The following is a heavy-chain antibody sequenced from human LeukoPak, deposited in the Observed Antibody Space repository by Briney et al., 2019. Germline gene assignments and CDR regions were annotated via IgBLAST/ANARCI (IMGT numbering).Heavy chain of an antibody. CDR1: GYTFTSYY. J-gene: IGHJ6*03. Sequence: ASVKVSCKASGYTFTSYYMHWVRQAPGQGLEWMGIINPSGGSTSYAQKFQGRVTMTRDTSTSTVYMELSSLRSEDTAVYYCARDAVDTAMVSNYYYYYMDVWAKGPRSPSP. CDR3: ARDAVDTAMVSNYYYYYMDV. CDR2: INPSGGST. D-gene: IGHD5-18*01. V-gene: IGHV1-46*01.